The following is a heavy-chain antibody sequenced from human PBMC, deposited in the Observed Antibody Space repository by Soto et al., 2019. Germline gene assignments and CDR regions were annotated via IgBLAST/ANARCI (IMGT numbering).Heavy chain of an antibody. CDR2: IIPIFGTA. Sequence: QVQLVQSGAEVKKPGSSVKVSCKASGGTFSSYAISWVRQAPGQGLEWMGGIIPIFGTADYAQKFQGRVTITADESTSKAYMELSSLRSEDTAVYYCASVLELHYYYGMDVWGQGTTVTVSS. V-gene: IGHV1-69*12. CDR3: ASVLELHYYYGMDV. J-gene: IGHJ6*02. CDR1: GGTFSSYA. D-gene: IGHD1-7*01.